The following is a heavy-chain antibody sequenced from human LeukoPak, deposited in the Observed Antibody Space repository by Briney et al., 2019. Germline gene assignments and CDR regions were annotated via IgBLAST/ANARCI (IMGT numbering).Heavy chain of an antibody. CDR3: AGGPQYGGSFAY. V-gene: IGHV3-48*03. J-gene: IGHJ4*02. CDR1: GFTFSRFE. Sequence: GGSLRLSCAVSGFTFSRFEMAWVRQAPGKGLEWVSYISEGGTTIKDADSVKGRFTLSRDNAKNSLYLQLNSLRAEDTAVYYCAGGPQYGGSFAYWGQGTLVTVSS. D-gene: IGHD1-26*01. CDR2: ISEGGTTI.